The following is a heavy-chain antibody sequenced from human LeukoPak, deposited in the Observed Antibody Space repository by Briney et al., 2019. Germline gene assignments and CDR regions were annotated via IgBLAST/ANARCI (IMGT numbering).Heavy chain of an antibody. J-gene: IGHJ4*02. D-gene: IGHD1-26*01. CDR1: GGSISSGSYY. CDR3: ATDSGSSPFDY. CDR2: IYTSGSI. V-gene: IGHV4-61*02. Sequence: PSETLSLTCTVSGGSISSGSYYWSWIRQPAGKGLEWIGRIYTSGSINYNPSLKSRVTISVDTSKNQFSLKLSSVTAADTAVYYCATDSGSSPFDYWGQGTLVTVSS.